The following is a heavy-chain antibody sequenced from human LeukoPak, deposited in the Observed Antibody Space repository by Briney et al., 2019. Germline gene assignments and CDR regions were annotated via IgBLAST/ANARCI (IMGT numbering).Heavy chain of an antibody. CDR3: ARESTLSSSPQYFDY. J-gene: IGHJ4*02. D-gene: IGHD6-6*01. CDR2: IYTSGST. CDR1: GGSISSYY. Sequence: SETLSLTCTVSGGSISSYYWSWIRQPAGKGLEWIGRIYTSGSTNYNPSLKSRVTISVDTSKNQFSLKLSSVTAADTAVYYCARESTLSSSPQYFDYWGQGTLVTVSS. V-gene: IGHV4-4*07.